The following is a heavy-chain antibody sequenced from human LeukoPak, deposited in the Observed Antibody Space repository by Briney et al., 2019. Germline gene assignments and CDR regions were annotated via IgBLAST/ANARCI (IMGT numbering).Heavy chain of an antibody. CDR3: ARGTPPHTNYDYVWGSYRYDAFDI. J-gene: IGHJ3*02. D-gene: IGHD3-16*02. Sequence: PGGSLRLSCAASGFSFSVYWMHWVRQAPGKGPVWVSRIKTDGSITDYADFVKGRFTISRDNAKNSLYLQMNSLRAEDTAVYYCARGTPPHTNYDYVWGSYRYDAFDIWGQGTMVTVSS. CDR2: IKTDGSIT. V-gene: IGHV3-74*01. CDR1: GFSFSVYW.